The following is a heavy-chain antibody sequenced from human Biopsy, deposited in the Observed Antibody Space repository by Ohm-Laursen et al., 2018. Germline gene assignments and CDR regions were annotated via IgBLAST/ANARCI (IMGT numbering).Heavy chain of an antibody. Sequence: GSLTLSCTSTGFAFSDFYMSWSRQAPGQGLEWISYISAAGPAIFYADPVRGRFTISRDNAHNLLYLQMDSLLAEDTAVYYCARRRPIDFWGQGILVTVSS. CDR1: GFAFSDFY. CDR3: ARRRPIDF. CDR2: ISAAGPAI. V-gene: IGHV3-11*01. J-gene: IGHJ5*01.